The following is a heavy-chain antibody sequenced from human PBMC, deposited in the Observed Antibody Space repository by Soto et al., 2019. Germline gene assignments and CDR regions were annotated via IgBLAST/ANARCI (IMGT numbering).Heavy chain of an antibody. CDR2: ISYEGSNK. CDR3: ARVLGGMATVPFDY. D-gene: IGHD4-4*01. V-gene: IGHV3-30-3*01. Sequence: GGSLRLSCAASGFTFSSYAMHWVRQAPGTGLEWVAVISYEGSNKYYEDSVKGRFTISRDNSKNTLYLQMNSLRTEDTAVYYCARVLGGMATVPFDYWGQGALVTAPQ. J-gene: IGHJ4*02. CDR1: GFTFSSYA.